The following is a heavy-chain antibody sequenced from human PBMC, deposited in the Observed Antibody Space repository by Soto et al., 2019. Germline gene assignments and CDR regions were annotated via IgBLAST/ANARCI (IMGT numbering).Heavy chain of an antibody. CDR1: GFTFSSYA. Sequence: GGSLRLSCAASGFTFSSYAMSWVRQAPGKGLEWVSAISGSGGSTYYADSVKGRFTISRDNSKNTLYLQMNSLRAEDTAVYYCAKVSLGQRIAVAGTGRYWGQGTLVTVSS. D-gene: IGHD6-19*01. V-gene: IGHV3-23*01. CDR3: AKVSLGQRIAVAGTGRY. CDR2: ISGSGGST. J-gene: IGHJ4*02.